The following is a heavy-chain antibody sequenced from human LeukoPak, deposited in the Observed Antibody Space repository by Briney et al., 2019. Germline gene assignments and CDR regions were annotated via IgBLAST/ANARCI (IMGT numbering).Heavy chain of an antibody. V-gene: IGHV3-53*01. CDR2: IYSGGST. Sequence: GGSLRLSCSASGFTFSNYWMSWVRQAPGKGLEWVSVIYSGGSTYYADSVKGRFTISRDNSKNTLYLQMNSLRAEDTAVYYCARGTPGDPSNFDYWGQGTLVTVSS. CDR3: ARGTPGDPSNFDY. D-gene: IGHD7-27*01. CDR1: GFTFSNYW. J-gene: IGHJ4*02.